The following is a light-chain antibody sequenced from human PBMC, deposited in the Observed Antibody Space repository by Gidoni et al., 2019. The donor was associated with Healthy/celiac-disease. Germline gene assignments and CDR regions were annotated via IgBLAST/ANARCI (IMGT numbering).Light chain of an antibody. CDR1: QSLLHSNGYNY. Sequence: DIVMTQIPLSLPVTPGEPASISCRSSQSLLHSNGYNYLDWYLQKPGQSPQLLIYLGSNRASGVPDRFSGSGSGTDFTLKISKVEAEDVGVYYCMQALQTPRTFGPGTKVDIK. CDR3: MQALQTPRT. CDR2: LGS. J-gene: IGKJ3*01. V-gene: IGKV2-28*01.